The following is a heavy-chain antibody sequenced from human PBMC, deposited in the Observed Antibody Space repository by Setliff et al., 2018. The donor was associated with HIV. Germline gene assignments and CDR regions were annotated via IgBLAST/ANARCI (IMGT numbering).Heavy chain of an antibody. CDR2: IDHRGRP. CDR1: GGSFSDYY. J-gene: IGHJ6*02. D-gene: IGHD3-10*01. CDR3: AGFGELLDYYYGMDV. Sequence: SETLSLTCGIYGGSFSDYYWSWIRQPPGKGLEWIGEIDHRGRPKYNPYLNSRVTMSVDKSRNQFSLKLSSVTAADTAVYYCAGFGELLDYYYGMDVWGQGTTVTVSS. V-gene: IGHV4-34*01.